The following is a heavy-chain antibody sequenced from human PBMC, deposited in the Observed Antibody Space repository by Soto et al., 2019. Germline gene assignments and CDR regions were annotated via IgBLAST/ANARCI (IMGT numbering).Heavy chain of an antibody. D-gene: IGHD2-2*01. CDR1: GGSINSDY. V-gene: IGHV4-4*07. Sequence: KTSETLSLTCSVSGGSINSDYWTWIRQSAGKGLEWIGRISTSGRTTYNPSLKSRVTMSIDTSRNQFSLTLISVTAADTALYYCARLHLPALQGAFDIWGQGTMVTVSS. J-gene: IGHJ3*02. CDR2: ISTSGRT. CDR3: ARLHLPALQGAFDI.